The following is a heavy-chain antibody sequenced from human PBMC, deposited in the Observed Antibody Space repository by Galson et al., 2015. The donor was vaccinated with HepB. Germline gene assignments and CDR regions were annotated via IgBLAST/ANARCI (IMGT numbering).Heavy chain of an antibody. CDR2: IIPIFGTA. CDR1: GGTFSSYA. CDR3: ALAEQLVYYYYYGMDV. V-gene: IGHV1-69*13. Sequence: SVKVSCKASGGTFSSYAISWVRQAPGQGLEWMGGIIPIFGTANYAQKFQGRVTITADESTSTAYMELSSLRSEDTAVYYCALAEQLVYYYYYGMDVWGQGTTVTVSS. J-gene: IGHJ6*02. D-gene: IGHD6-6*01.